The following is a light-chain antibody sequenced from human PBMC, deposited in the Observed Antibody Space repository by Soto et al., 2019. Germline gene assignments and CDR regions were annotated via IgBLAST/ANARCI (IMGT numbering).Light chain of an antibody. CDR2: AAS. V-gene: IGKV1-17*01. Sequence: IPLTQSPSSLSASVGDRVTVTCRASQAIGNYLDWFQQKPGKAPDHLISAASTVRGGVPSRFSGSGSGTEFTLTISGLQPEDFATYYCLQHTSYPYTFGQGTKLEVK. J-gene: IGKJ2*01. CDR3: LQHTSYPYT. CDR1: QAIGNY.